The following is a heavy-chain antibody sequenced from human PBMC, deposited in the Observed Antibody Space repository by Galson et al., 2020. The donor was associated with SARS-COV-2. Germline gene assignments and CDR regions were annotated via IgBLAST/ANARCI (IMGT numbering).Heavy chain of an antibody. CDR2: ISYDGSNK. CDR3: ARDGLSGYLDAFDI. V-gene: IGHV3-30*04. J-gene: IGHJ3*02. Sequence: GGSLRLSFAASGFTFSSYAMHWVRQAPGKGLEWVAVISYDGSNKYYADSVKGRFTISRDNSKNTLYLQRNSLRAEDTAVYYCARDGLSGYLDAFDIWGQGTMVTVSS. D-gene: IGHD3-16*02. CDR1: GFTFSSYA.